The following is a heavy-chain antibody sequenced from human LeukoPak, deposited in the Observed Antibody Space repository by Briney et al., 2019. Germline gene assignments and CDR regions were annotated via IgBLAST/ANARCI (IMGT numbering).Heavy chain of an antibody. V-gene: IGHV4-39*02. Sequence: PSETLSLTCTVSGGSLSSGSYYWGWIRQPPGKGLEWIGSIYYSGSIYFSGSSDYNPSLKSRVTISGDTSKNHFSLRLSSVTAADTAVYYCARASGLDWGTYTYFDYWGQGTLVTVSS. CDR1: GGSLSSGSYY. CDR2: IYFSGSS. D-gene: IGHD3-16*01. J-gene: IGHJ4*02. CDR3: ARASGLDWGTYTYFDY.